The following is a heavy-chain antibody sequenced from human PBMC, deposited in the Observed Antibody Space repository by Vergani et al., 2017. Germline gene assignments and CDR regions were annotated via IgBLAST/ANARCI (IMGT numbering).Heavy chain of an antibody. D-gene: IGHD2-8*02. CDR1: GFSFNTYW. Sequence: EVQLVESGGSSVQSGGSLRLSCVASGFSFNTYWMHWVRQVPGKGLMWVARIDQYGNRATYGDFETGRFTISRDNAKNTVFLQMNNLRADDAGVYYCVRTEYCTGIACNTRYDSWVEGALVTVSS. J-gene: IGHJ5*01. V-gene: IGHV3-74*03. CDR2: IDQYGNRA. CDR3: VRTEYCTGIACNTRYDS.